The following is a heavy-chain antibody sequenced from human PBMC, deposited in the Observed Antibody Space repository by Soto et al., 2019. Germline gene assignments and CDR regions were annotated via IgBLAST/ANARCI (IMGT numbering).Heavy chain of an antibody. CDR1: GLTFRTYA. CDR3: AKWTCSGGGCYFDY. V-gene: IGHV3-23*01. D-gene: IGHD2-15*01. CDR2: ISGSGCST. Sequence: EVQLLESGGGLVQPGGSLRLSCAAPGLTFRTYAMTWVRQAPGKGLEWVSIISGSGCSTYHADSGKGRFTVSRDNSKNTLYVQIDTLRAEDTAVYYCAKWTCSGGGCYFDYWGEGTLVTVSS. J-gene: IGHJ4*02.